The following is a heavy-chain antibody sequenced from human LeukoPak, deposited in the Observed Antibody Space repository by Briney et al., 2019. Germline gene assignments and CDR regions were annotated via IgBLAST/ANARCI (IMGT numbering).Heavy chain of an antibody. J-gene: IGHJ4*02. V-gene: IGHV1-69*04. Sequence: GSSVKVSCKASGGTFSSYAISWVRQAPGQGLEWMGRIIPILGIANYAQKFQGRVTITADKSTSTAYMELSSLRSEDTAVYYCARIGYCSGSSCYYYFDYWGQGTLVTVSS. CDR3: ARIGYCSGSSCYYYFDY. CDR1: GGTFSSYA. CDR2: IIPILGIA. D-gene: IGHD2-15*01.